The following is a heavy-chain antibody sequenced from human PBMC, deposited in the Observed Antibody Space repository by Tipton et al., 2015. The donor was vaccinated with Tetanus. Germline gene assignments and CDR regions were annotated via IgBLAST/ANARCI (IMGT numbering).Heavy chain of an antibody. D-gene: IGHD3-10*01. CDR2: IYDSGST. CDR1: GDSIDGGFKN. J-gene: IGHJ6*02. V-gene: IGHV4-30-2*01. Sequence: TLSLTCTVSGDSIDGGFKNWGWIRQQPGKGLEWIGYIYDSGSTYYNPSLKSRVTISEDRSKNQISLRLRSVTAADTAVYYCARVKGTYNHYGLDVWGQGTTVTVAS. CDR3: ARVKGTYNHYGLDV.